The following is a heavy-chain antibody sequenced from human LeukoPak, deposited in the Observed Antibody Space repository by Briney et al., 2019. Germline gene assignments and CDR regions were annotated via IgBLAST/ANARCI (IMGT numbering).Heavy chain of an antibody. CDR2: IHSGGTT. D-gene: IGHD6-13*01. Sequence: SETLSLTCTVSGGSITGYHWSWIRQSPGTGLEWIGYIHSGGTTNQNPSLRSRVTMSLDTSKNQFSLKLSSVTAADTAVYYCARDSTIAAVVFDYWGQGTLVTVSS. CDR1: GGSITGYH. V-gene: IGHV4-4*08. CDR3: ARDSTIAAVVFDY. J-gene: IGHJ4*02.